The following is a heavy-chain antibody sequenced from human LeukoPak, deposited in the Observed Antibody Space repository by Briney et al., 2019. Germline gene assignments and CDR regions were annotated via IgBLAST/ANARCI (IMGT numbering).Heavy chain of an antibody. Sequence: GASVKVSCKASGYTFTGYYMHWVRQAPGQGLEWMGWINPNSGGTNYAQKFQGRVTMTRDTSISTAYMELSRLRSDDTAVYYCARDDGSSTGWFDPWGQGTLVTVSS. CDR2: INPNSGGT. V-gene: IGHV1-2*02. CDR1: GYTFTGYY. CDR3: ARDDGSSTGWFDP. J-gene: IGHJ5*02. D-gene: IGHD6-6*01.